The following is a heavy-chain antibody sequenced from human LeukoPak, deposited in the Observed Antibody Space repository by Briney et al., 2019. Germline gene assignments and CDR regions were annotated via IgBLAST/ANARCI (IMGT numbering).Heavy chain of an antibody. J-gene: IGHJ6*02. V-gene: IGHV1-69*13. D-gene: IGHD3-3*01. CDR2: IIPIFGTA. Sequence: ASVKVSCKASGGTFSSYAISWVRQAPGQGLEWMGGIIPIFGTANYAQKFQGRVTITADESTSTAYMELSSLRSEDTAVYYCARPINPITIFGALLPIDYYYGMDVWGQGTTVTVSS. CDR3: ARPINPITIFGALLPIDYYYGMDV. CDR1: GGTFSSYA.